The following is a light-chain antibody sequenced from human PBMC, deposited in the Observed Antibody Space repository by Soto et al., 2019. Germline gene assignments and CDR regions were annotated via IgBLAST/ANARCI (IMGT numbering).Light chain of an antibody. CDR3: QSYDSSLSALYV. J-gene: IGLJ1*01. CDR1: SSNIGAGYD. V-gene: IGLV1-40*01. CDR2: GNS. Sequence: SALTQPPSVYGAPGQRVSISSTRSSSNIGAGYDVHWYQQLPGTAPKLLIYGNSNRPSGVPDRFSGSKSGTSASLAITGLQAEDEADYYCQSYDSSLSALYVFGTGTKVTVL.